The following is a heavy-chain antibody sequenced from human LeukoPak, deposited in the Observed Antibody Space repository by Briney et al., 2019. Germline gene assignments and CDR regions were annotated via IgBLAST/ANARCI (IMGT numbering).Heavy chain of an antibody. CDR3: ARAPIQYHFDY. CDR2: IYHTGST. CDR1: GYSISSGYY. V-gene: IGHV4-38-2*02. J-gene: IGHJ4*02. Sequence: PSETLSLTCTVSGYSISSGYYWGWIRQPPGKGLEWIGSIYHTGSTYYNPSLKSRVTISVDTSKNQLSLKLSSVTAADTAVYYCARAPIQYHFDYWGQGTLVTVSS. D-gene: IGHD4-11*01.